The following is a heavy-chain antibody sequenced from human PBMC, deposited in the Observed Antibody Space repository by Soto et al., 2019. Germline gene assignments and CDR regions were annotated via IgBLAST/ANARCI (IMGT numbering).Heavy chain of an antibody. D-gene: IGHD2-2*01. CDR1: GFTFSTHS. J-gene: IGHJ4*02. CDR3: VGEVGFQLIY. CDR2: ITSSDVT. V-gene: IGHV3-48*01. Sequence: PGGSLILSCAASGFTFSTHSMNWVRQAPGKGLEWISYITSSDVTMYADSVKGRFTISRDNAKNSLYLQMNSLRGEDTAVYFCVGEVGFQLIYWGQGTLVTVSS.